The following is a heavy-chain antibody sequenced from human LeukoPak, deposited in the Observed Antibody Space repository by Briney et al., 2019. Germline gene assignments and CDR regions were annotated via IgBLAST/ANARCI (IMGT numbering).Heavy chain of an antibody. CDR3: ATDSGDDPDY. Sequence: PGGPLRLSCAASGLTFINAWMSWVRQAPGKGLEWVGRILNKTEGVVRNYAAPVRGKFTISRDDSKNTLYLQMNSLKTEDTAIYYCATDSGDDPDYWGQGTLVTVAS. CDR1: GLTFINAW. CDR2: ILNKTEGVVR. V-gene: IGHV3-15*01. D-gene: IGHD4-17*01. J-gene: IGHJ4*02.